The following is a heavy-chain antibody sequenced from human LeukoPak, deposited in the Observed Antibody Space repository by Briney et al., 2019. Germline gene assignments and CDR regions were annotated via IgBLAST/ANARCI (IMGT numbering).Heavy chain of an antibody. V-gene: IGHV4-39*07. CDR2: IYYSGTT. J-gene: IGHJ5*02. CDR3: VRVDRSEGPPESDNWFDP. Sequence: NPSETLSLTCSVSGDSISTTDYYWGWIRQPPGKGLEWIASIYYSGTTCYNPSLKSRVTISIDTSKNQFSLKLRSVTAADTAVYYCVRVDRSEGPPESDNWFDPWGQGTLVTVSS. D-gene: IGHD2-15*01. CDR1: GDSISTTDYY.